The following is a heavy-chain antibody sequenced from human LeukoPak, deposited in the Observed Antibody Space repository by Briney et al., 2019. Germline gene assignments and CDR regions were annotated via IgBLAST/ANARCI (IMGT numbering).Heavy chain of an antibody. V-gene: IGHV4-59*11. CDR3: ARSYYDFWSGSYSDF. CDR2: ISYSGST. CDR1: GGSINSHY. D-gene: IGHD3-3*01. Sequence: SETLSLTCTVSGGSINSHYWSWIRQPPGKGLQWIGFISYSGSTSYNPSLLSRVTISVDTSKNQFSLKLNSVTAADTALYFCARSYYDFWSGSYSDFWGQGALVTVSS. J-gene: IGHJ4*02.